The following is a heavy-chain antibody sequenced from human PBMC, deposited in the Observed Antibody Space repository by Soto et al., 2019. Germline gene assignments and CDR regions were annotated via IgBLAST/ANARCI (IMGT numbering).Heavy chain of an antibody. D-gene: IGHD6-13*01. V-gene: IGHV3-33*01. Sequence: QEQLVESGGGVVQPGTSLRLSCVASGFTFNSYGMHWVRQAPGKGLEWVAAIWFDGSDKYYADSVKGRFTISRDNSKNTLYLQMNSLRAEDTGVYYCARLVGAAAGRLDPWGQGTLVIVSS. CDR1: GFTFNSYG. J-gene: IGHJ5*02. CDR3: ARLVGAAAGRLDP. CDR2: IWFDGSDK.